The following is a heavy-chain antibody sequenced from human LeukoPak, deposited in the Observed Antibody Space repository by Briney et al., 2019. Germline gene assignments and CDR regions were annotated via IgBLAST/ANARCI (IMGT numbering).Heavy chain of an antibody. CDR3: ARDSGKAATIDY. J-gene: IGHJ4*02. D-gene: IGHD2-15*01. CDR2: INPNSGGT. CDR1: GYTFTGYY. V-gene: IGHV1-2*02. Sequence: ASVKVSFKASGYTFTGYYMHWVRQAPGQGLEWMGWINPNSGGTNYAQKFQGRVTMTRDTSISTAYMELSRLRSDDTAVYYCARDSGKAATIDYWGQGTLVTVSS.